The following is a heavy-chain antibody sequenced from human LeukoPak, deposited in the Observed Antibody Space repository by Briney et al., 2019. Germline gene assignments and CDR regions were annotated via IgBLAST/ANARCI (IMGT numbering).Heavy chain of an antibody. CDR1: GGSISSDGYY. CDR2: IYYSGST. CDR3: ARETTVVTQRYFDL. Sequence: PSQTLSLTCTVSGGSISSDGYYWSWIRQHPGKSLEWIGYIYYSGSTYYNPSLKSRVTISVDTSKNQFSLKLSSVTAADTAVYYCARETTVVTQRYFDLWGRGTLVTVSS. D-gene: IGHD4-23*01. V-gene: IGHV4-31*03. J-gene: IGHJ2*01.